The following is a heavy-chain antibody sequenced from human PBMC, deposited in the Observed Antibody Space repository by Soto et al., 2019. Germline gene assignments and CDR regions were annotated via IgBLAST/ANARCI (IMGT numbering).Heavy chain of an antibody. CDR1: GGTFGNSA. J-gene: IGHJ6*02. D-gene: IGHD1-26*01. V-gene: IGHV1-69*12. CDR2: IIPIFPTP. Sequence: QVQLVQSGAEVKKPGSSVTVSCKASGGTFGNSAISWVRQAPGQGLEWMGGIIPIFPTPDYAQKFQGRVTISADESTRTAYMEMTRLRSEDTGVYYCAGDNGRQQKGGNYYYGMDLWGQGTTVTV. CDR3: AGDNGRQQKGGNYYYGMDL.